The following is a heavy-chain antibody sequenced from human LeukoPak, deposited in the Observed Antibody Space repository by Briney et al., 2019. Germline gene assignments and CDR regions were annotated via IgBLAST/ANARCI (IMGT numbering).Heavy chain of an antibody. CDR2: INPSGGRT. D-gene: IGHD4-17*01. Sequence: ASVKLCCKASGYTFTINYMHLVRQPPAQGLELMGIINPSGGRTSYAQKFQGRVTMTRDTSTSTIYIELYSLRSDDTAVYYCARGGRDYGDTRFDPWGQGTLVTVSS. CDR3: ARGGRDYGDTRFDP. J-gene: IGHJ5*02. CDR1: GYTFTINY. V-gene: IGHV1-46*01.